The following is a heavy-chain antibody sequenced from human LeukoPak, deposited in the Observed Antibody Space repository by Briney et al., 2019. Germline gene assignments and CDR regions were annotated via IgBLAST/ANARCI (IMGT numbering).Heavy chain of an antibody. Sequence: SETLSLTCTVSGGSISNDYWSWVRQPPGQGLEWIGYVYYTGSTSYNPSLKSRVTISGDTSKNQFSLKLSSVTAADTAVYYCTSRGGSSSSDWFDPWGQGTLVIVSS. D-gene: IGHD6-6*01. CDR2: VYYTGST. V-gene: IGHV4-59*08. J-gene: IGHJ5*02. CDR3: TSRGGSSSSDWFDP. CDR1: GGSISNDY.